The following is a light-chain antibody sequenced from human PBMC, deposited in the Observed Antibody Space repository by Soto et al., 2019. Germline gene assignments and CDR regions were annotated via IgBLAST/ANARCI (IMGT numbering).Light chain of an antibody. Sequence: QSVLTQPASVSGSPGQSITISCTGATSDIGNYNYVSWFQHHPGKAPKLLIYEVTTRPSGISNRFSGSKSGNTASLTISGLQSEDEADYFCASYTSTTTLFVFGTGTRSPS. CDR1: TSDIGNYNY. J-gene: IGLJ1*01. CDR2: EVT. V-gene: IGLV2-14*01. CDR3: ASYTSTTTLFV.